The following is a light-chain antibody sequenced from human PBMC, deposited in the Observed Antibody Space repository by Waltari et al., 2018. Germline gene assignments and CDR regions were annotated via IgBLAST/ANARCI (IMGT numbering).Light chain of an antibody. V-gene: IGLV2-14*01. Sequence: QSALTQPASVSGSPGQSITISCSGTSSDIGAYKHVSWYQQHPGKAPKLMIYEVSNRPSGVANRCSGSKSCNTASLTSSGLQADDESHYYCTSFTSSATWVFGGGTKVTVL. CDR3: TSFTSSATWV. CDR2: EVS. CDR1: SSDIGAYKH. J-gene: IGLJ3*02.